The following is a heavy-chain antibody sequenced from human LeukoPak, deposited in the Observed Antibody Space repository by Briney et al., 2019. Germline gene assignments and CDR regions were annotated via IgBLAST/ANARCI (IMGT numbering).Heavy chain of an antibody. V-gene: IGHV3-23*01. D-gene: IGHD3-22*01. J-gene: IGHJ3*02. CDR2: ISGTGGST. Sequence: GGSLRLSCAASGFTFSSSAMNWVRQSPERGLEWVSAISGTGGSTSYADSLKGRFTISRDNSKNTLYLQMSSLTAEDTAVYYCAKECGRDYDDRAFDTWGQGTMVTVSS. CDR1: GFTFSSSA. CDR3: AKECGRDYDDRAFDT.